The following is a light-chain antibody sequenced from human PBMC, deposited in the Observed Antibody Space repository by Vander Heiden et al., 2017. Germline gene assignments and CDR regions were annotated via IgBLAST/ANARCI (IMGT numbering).Light chain of an antibody. CDR3: QQSKTYRT. J-gene: IGKJ1*01. CDR2: KAS. CDR1: QTIDNW. V-gene: IGKV1-5*03. Sequence: IQMTQSPSTLSASVGDRVTITCRASQTIDNWLAWYQQKAGQAPKLLIYKASTLKSGVPSRFSGSGSGTDFTLTISSLQPDDVATYYCQQSKTYRTFGQGTKVEVK.